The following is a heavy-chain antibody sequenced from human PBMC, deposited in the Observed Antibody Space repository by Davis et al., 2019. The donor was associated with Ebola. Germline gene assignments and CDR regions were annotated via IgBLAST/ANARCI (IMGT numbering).Heavy chain of an antibody. V-gene: IGHV1-69*10. CDR2: IIPILGIA. Sequence: SVTVSCKASGGTFSSYAISWVRQAPGQGLEWMGGIIPILGIANYAQKFQGRVTITADESTGTAYMELSSLRSEDTAVYYCARGSWGNLNYYYYYMDVWGKGTTVTVSS. D-gene: IGHD3-16*01. J-gene: IGHJ6*03. CDR1: GGTFSSYA. CDR3: ARGSWGNLNYYYYYMDV.